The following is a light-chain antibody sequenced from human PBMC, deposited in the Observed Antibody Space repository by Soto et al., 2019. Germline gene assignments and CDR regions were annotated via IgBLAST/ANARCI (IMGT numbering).Light chain of an antibody. V-gene: IGLV2-14*01. CDR2: EVS. CDR1: SSDVGGYNY. Sequence: ALTQPASVSGSPGQSITISCTGTSSDVGGYNYVSWYQQHPGKAPKLMIYEVSNRPSGVSNRFSGSKSGNTASLTISGLQAEDEADYYCSSYTSSSTLEVFGTGTKSPS. J-gene: IGLJ1*01. CDR3: SSYTSSSTLEV.